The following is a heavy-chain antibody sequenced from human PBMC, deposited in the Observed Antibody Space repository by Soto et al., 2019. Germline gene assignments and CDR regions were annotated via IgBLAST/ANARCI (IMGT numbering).Heavy chain of an antibody. Sequence: GGSLRLSCAASGLIFSRYAMHWVRQAPGKGLEWVAVISNDGSNIYYTNSVEGRFTISRDNSKNTLYVQINSLRPEDTAVYYCAKDGNPFDSSGYPAHWGQGTPVTV. CDR3: AKDGNPFDSSGYPAH. J-gene: IGHJ4*02. V-gene: IGHV3-30*04. D-gene: IGHD3-22*01. CDR1: GLIFSRYA. CDR2: ISNDGSNI.